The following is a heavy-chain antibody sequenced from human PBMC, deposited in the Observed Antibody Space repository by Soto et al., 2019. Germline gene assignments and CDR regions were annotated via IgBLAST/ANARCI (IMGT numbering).Heavy chain of an antibody. V-gene: IGHV4-4*02. CDR1: GGSTSSSDW. D-gene: IGHD1-26*01. CDR3: AGRPETHPR. J-gene: IGHJ4*02. CDR2: IHRAGGT. Sequence: QVHLQESGPGLVKPSETLSLTCAISGGSTSSSDWWTWVRQPPGEGLEWIGEIHRAGGTNYNSSLKNRLTIALDHSRNQFSLSLTSVPAADAAVYFCAGRPETHPRWGQGILVPVSS.